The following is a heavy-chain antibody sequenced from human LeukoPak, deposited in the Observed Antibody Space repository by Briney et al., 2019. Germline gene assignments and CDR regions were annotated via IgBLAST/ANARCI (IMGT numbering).Heavy chain of an antibody. CDR2: IYYSGST. J-gene: IGHJ4*02. D-gene: IGHD2-21*01. Sequence: SETLSLTCIVSGGSISSSSYYWGWIRQPPGKGLEWIGSIYYSGSTYYNPSLKSRVTISVDTSKNQFSLKLSSVTAADTAVYYCARAQKYCGGDCLYPSGYWGQGTLVTVSS. CDR1: GGSISSSSYY. CDR3: ARAQKYCGGDCLYPSGY. V-gene: IGHV4-39*07.